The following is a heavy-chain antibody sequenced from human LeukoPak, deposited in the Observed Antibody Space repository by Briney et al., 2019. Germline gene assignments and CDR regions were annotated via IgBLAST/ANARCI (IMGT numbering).Heavy chain of an antibody. D-gene: IGHD2-2*02. CDR1: GFTLSGYS. CDR2: ISGSGGST. J-gene: IGHJ4*02. V-gene: IGHV3-23*01. CDR3: ANIVVVPAAIGY. Sequence: PGGSLRLSCAASGFTLSGYSMNWVRQAPGKGLEWVSAISGSGGSTYYADSVKGRFTISRDNSKNTLYLQMNSLRAEDTAVYYCANIVVVPAAIGYWGQGTLVTVSS.